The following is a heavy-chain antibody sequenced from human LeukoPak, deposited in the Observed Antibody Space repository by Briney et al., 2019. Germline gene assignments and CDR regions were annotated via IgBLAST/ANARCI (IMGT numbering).Heavy chain of an antibody. CDR3: VRGGPSTWS. CDR2: INDDGSDT. V-gene: IGHV3-74*01. CDR1: GFTFKLYW. J-gene: IGHJ5*02. D-gene: IGHD2-15*01. Sequence: GGSLRLSCAVSGFTFKLYWMHWVRQAPGRGPVWVSRINDDGSDTTYADSVKGRFTISRDDAKNMLFLQMNSLRAEDTAVYYCVRGGPSTWSWGQGTLVTVSS.